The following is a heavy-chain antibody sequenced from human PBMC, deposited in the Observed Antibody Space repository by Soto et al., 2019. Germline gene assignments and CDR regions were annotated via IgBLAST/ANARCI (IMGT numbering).Heavy chain of an antibody. J-gene: IGHJ6*03. CDR3: ARDWAFPPFHCSSTSCYHYYYYMDV. CDR1: GYTFTSYA. D-gene: IGHD2-2*01. CDR2: INAGNGNT. Sequence: ASVKVSCKASGYTFTSYAMHWVRQAPGQRLEWMGWINAGNGNTKYSQKFQGRFTFPRDTSASPAYMELSSVSSEDTFVYYCARDWAFPPFHCSSTSCYHYYYYMDVWGKGTRVTVSS. V-gene: IGHV1-3*01.